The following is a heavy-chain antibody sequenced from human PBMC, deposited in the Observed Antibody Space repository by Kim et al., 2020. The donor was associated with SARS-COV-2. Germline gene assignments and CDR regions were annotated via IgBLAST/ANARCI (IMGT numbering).Heavy chain of an antibody. Sequence: AQDVRGRVTMTRNTSRSTAYMELSSLRSEDTAVYYCARVKWADTARFDPWGQGTLVTVSS. D-gene: IGHD2-2*02. CDR3: ARVKWADTARFDP. J-gene: IGHJ5*02. V-gene: IGHV1-8*01.